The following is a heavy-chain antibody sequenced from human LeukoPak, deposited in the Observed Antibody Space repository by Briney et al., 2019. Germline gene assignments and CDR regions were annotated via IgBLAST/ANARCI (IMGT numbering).Heavy chain of an antibody. J-gene: IGHJ4*02. CDR3: ARDDSSGDYYDNFDY. CDR1: GFTFSSYW. D-gene: IGHD3-22*01. Sequence: PGGSLRLSCAASGFTFSSYWMSWVRQAPGKGLEWVANIKQDGSEKYYVDSVKGRFTISRDNAKNSLYLQMNSLRAEDTAVYYCARDDSSGDYYDNFDYWGRGTLVTVSS. V-gene: IGHV3-7*04. CDR2: IKQDGSEK.